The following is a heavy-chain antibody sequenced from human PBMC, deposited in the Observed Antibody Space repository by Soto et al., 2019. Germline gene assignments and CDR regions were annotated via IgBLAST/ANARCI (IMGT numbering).Heavy chain of an antibody. CDR3: ARHAYYLYEYTNWFDP. J-gene: IGHJ5*02. V-gene: IGHV4-39*01. Sequence: PSETLSLTCTVSGGSISSSSYYWGWIRQPPGKGLEWIGSIYYSGSTYYNPSLKSRVTISVDTSKNQFSLKLSSVTAADTAVYYCARHAYYLYEYTNWFDPWGQGTLVTVSS. D-gene: IGHD3-16*01. CDR1: GGSISSSSYY. CDR2: IYYSGST.